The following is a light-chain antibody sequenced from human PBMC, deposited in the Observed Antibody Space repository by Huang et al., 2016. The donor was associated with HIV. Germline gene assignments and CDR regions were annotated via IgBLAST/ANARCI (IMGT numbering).Light chain of an antibody. CDR1: QTISTY. CDR3: QQSQSAPWT. Sequence: DIQMTQSPFSLSASVGDRVTITCRASQTISTYLNWYQQKLGKAPRRLIYAASRLQSGFSSRFSGSGSGTDFTLTISSLEREDLATYYCQQSQSAPWTFGQGTKVEIK. V-gene: IGKV1-39*01. J-gene: IGKJ1*01. CDR2: AAS.